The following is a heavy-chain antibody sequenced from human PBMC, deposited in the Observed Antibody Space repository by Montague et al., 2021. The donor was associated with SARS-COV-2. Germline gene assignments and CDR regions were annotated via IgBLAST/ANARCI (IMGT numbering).Heavy chain of an antibody. CDR1: GGPFSGHY. V-gene: IGHV4-34*01. CDR2: IHDSGST. Sequence: SETLSLTCAVYGGPFSGHYWSWIRQTPGKGLEWIGEIHDSGSTNYNPSLKSRVTISVDTSKNQFSLKMNSVSAADTAVYYCARGQVTIFGVLIMLPAAGALDIWGRGTMVSVSS. CDR3: ARGQVTIFGVLIMLPAAGALDI. D-gene: IGHD3-3*01. J-gene: IGHJ3*02.